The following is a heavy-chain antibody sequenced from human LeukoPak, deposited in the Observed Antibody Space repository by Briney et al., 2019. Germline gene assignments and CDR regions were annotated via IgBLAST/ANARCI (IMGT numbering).Heavy chain of an antibody. J-gene: IGHJ4*02. CDR3: ARGRSVTSGFDY. V-gene: IGHV1-46*01. CDR2: INPSGSST. D-gene: IGHD4-17*01. CDR1: GYTFTSYY. Sequence: ASVKVSCKASGYTFTSYYIHWVRQAPGQGLEWMGIINPSGSSTSYAQKFQGRVTMTRDTSTSTVYMKVSSLRSEDTAVYYCARGRSVTSGFDYWGQGALVTVSS.